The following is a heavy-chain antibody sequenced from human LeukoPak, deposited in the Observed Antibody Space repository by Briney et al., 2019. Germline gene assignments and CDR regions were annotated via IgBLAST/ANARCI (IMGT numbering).Heavy chain of an antibody. J-gene: IGHJ3*02. Sequence: GGSLRLSCAASGFTFSTYKMNWVRQAPGKGLEWVSSISGSGAYMYYADSLKGRFTISRDNAKNSLYLQMNSLRAEDTAVYYCARVLDITGTIFDAFDIWGQGTMVTVSS. D-gene: IGHD1-20*01. CDR1: GFTFSTYK. CDR2: ISGSGAYM. CDR3: ARVLDITGTIFDAFDI. V-gene: IGHV3-21*01.